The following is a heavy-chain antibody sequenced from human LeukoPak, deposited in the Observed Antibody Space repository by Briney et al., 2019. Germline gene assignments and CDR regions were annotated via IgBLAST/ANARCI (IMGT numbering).Heavy chain of an antibody. CDR3: ARAPSEIGGYYPEYFRH. V-gene: IGHV3-74*01. CDR2: IKSDGST. J-gene: IGHJ1*01. CDR1: GFTFSSYW. D-gene: IGHD3-22*01. Sequence: SGGSLRLSCAASGFTFSSYWMHWVRQAPGKGLVWVSRIKSDGSTNYADSVKGRFTISRDNAKNTLSLQMNSLRAEDTSVYYCARAPSEIGGYYPEYFRHWGQGTLVTVSS.